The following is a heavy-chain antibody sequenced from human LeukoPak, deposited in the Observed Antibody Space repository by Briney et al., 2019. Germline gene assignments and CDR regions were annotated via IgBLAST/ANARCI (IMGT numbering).Heavy chain of an antibody. V-gene: IGHV3-30-3*01. CDR1: GFTFSSYA. J-gene: IGHJ3*02. CDR2: ISYDGSNK. D-gene: IGHD3-22*01. Sequence: GGSLRLSCAASGFTFSSYAMHWVRQAPGKGLEWVAVISYDGSNKYYADSVKGRFTISRDNSKNTLYLQMNSLRAEDTAVYYCARDGGSMIVVVIRYFDIWGQGTMVTVSS. CDR3: ARDGGSMIVVVIRYFDI.